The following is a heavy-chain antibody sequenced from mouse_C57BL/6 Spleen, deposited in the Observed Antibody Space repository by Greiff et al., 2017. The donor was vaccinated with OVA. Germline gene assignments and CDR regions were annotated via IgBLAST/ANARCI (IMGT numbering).Heavy chain of an antibody. V-gene: IGHV3-6*01. CDR1: GYSITSGYY. CDR2: ISYDGSN. D-gene: IGHD2-4*01. Sequence: VQLQQSGPGLVKPSQSLSLTCSVTGYSITSGYYWNWIRQFPGNKLEWMGYISYDGSNNYNPSLKNRISITRATSKNQFCLKLNAVTTEDTATYYGARDQNYDDGGHAMDYWGQGTSVTVSS. J-gene: IGHJ4*01. CDR3: ARDQNYDDGGHAMDY.